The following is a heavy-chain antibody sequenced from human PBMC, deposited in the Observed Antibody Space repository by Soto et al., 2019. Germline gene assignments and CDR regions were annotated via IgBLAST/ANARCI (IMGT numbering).Heavy chain of an antibody. CDR2: ISDAGGGT. Sequence: PGGSLRLSCSASGFTFRVYTMLWVRQAPGKGLEYVSAISDAGGGTYYADSVKGRFTISRDDPKNTLYLQMSNLRAEDTAVYYCLTGYSSGWSEIYWGEGTLVTVSS. V-gene: IGHV3-64D*06. CDR1: GFTFRVYT. J-gene: IGHJ4*02. CDR3: LTGYSSGWSEIY. D-gene: IGHD6-19*01.